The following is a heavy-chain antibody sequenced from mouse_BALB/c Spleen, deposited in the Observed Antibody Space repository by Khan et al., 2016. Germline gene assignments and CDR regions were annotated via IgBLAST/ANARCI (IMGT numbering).Heavy chain of an antibody. CDR2: INTHSGVP. J-gene: IGHJ1*01. CDR1: GYTFTTAG. D-gene: IGHD2-1*01. Sequence: QIQLVQSGPELKKPGETVRISCKASGYTFTTAGMQWVQKMPGKGLKWIGWINTHSGVPKYAEDFKGRFAFSLEPSASTASLQISNLKNEDTATSFSAGCGNFFHWYFDVWGAGTTVTVSS. V-gene: IGHV9-4*02. CDR3: AGCGNFFHWYFDV.